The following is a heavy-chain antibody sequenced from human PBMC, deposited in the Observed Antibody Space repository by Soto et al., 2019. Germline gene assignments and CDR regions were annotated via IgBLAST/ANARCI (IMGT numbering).Heavy chain of an antibody. J-gene: IGHJ4*02. V-gene: IGHV3-23*01. D-gene: IGHD3-22*01. CDR3: AKSPYYYDSSGYYYVAPQFDY. Sequence: LRLSCAATGFTSSSYAMSWVRQAPGKGLEWVSAISGSGGSTYYADSVKGRFTISRDNSKNTLYLQMNSLRAEDTAVYYCAKSPYYYDSSGYYYVAPQFDYWGQGTLVTVSS. CDR1: GFTSSSYA. CDR2: ISGSGGST.